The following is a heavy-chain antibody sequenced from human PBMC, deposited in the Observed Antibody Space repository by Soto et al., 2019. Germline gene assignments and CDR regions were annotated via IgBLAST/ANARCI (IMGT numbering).Heavy chain of an antibody. D-gene: IGHD3-3*01. CDR2: IYPGDSDT. CDR1: GYTFTDYW. V-gene: IGHV5-51*01. J-gene: IGHJ4*02. CDR3: ARQFLEWFLP. Sequence: PGESLKISCKGSGYTFTDYWIGWVRQLPGKGLEWMGIIYPGDSDTRYSPSFQGQVTISADKSISTAYLQWSSLKASDTAMYYCARQFLEWFLPWGQGTLVTVSS.